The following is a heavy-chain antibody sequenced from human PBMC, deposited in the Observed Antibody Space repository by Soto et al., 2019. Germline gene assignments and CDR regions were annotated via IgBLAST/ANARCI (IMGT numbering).Heavy chain of an antibody. J-gene: IGHJ5*02. V-gene: IGHV3-9*01. Sequence: PGGSLRLSCAASRFTFSYYAMHRIRQAPGKGLEWVSGISWNSGSIGYADSVKGRFTISRDNAKNSLYLQMNSLRAEDTALYYCAKEIAAAAPGWFDPWGQGTLVTVSS. D-gene: IGHD6-13*01. CDR2: ISWNSGSI. CDR1: RFTFSYYA. CDR3: AKEIAAAAPGWFDP.